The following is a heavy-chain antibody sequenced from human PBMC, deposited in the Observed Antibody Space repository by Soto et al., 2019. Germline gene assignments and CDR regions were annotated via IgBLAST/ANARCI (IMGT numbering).Heavy chain of an antibody. CDR3: ARXQFYSGSGNYNNLMFDA. J-gene: IGHJ5*02. CDR2: MYHSGTF. V-gene: IGHV4-30-2*01. CDR1: GGSIGCVGYS. Sequence: TSETLSLTCAVSGGSIGCVGYSWSWIRQPPGGGLEWIGYMYHSGTFLKSPSLKTRLTMSLDMSKNQFSLTLNSMTAADTAVYYCARXQFYSGSGNYNNLMFDAWGQGIQVTVSS. D-gene: IGHD3-10*01.